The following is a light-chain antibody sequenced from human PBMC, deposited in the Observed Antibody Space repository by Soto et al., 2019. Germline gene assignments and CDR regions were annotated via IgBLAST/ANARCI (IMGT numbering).Light chain of an antibody. V-gene: IGKV3-11*01. J-gene: IGKJ5*01. CDR2: DTS. Sequence: EVGFTLSPVTGSVSPGERATLCCRASQTLIKYLAWYQQKPGQAPRLLIYDTSNRATGIPARFSGSGSGADFTLTISSLEPEDFAIYYCQQRTNWTLTTFGQGTRLEIK. CDR1: QTLIKY. CDR3: QQRTNWTLTT.